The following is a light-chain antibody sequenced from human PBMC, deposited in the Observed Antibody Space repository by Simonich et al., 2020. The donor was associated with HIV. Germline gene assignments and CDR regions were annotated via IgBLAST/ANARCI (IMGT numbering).Light chain of an antibody. V-gene: IGKV1-12*01. CDR3: QQSFSTPWT. Sequence: DIQLTQYPSSVSASVGDRVTITCRARQGISSGLAWYQQKPGKAHKLLIYAASSLQSGVPSRFSGGGSGTDFTLTISSLQPEDFATYYCQQSFSTPWTFGQGTTVDIK. CDR1: QGISSG. J-gene: IGKJ1*01. CDR2: AAS.